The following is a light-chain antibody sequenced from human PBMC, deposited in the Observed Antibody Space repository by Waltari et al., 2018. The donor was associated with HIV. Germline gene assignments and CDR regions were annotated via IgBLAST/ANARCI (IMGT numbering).Light chain of an antibody. CDR3: QQYYTTPLT. Sequence: DIVMTQSPDSMVVSLGERATINCKSSRSVLSISNDRNYLAWYQQKSGQPPRLLIYWASSRESGVPARFSGSGFRTDFTLTINSLQAEDVAVYYCQQYYTTPLTFGGGTKVEIK. J-gene: IGKJ4*01. CDR1: RSVLSISNDRNY. CDR2: WAS. V-gene: IGKV4-1*01.